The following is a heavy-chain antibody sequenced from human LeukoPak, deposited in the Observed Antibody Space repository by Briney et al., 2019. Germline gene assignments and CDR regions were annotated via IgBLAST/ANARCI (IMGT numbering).Heavy chain of an antibody. CDR3: ARDPESQRGRDGLDY. D-gene: IGHD1-14*01. CDR2: ISSHSSYI. V-gene: IGHV3-21*01. CDR1: GFTFSSYS. J-gene: IGHJ4*02. Sequence: GGSLRLSCAASGFTFSSYSMNWVRQAPGKGLEWVSSISSHSSYIYYADSVKGRFTISRDNAKNSLYLQMNSLRAEDTAVYYCARDPESQRGRDGLDYWGQGTLVSVSS.